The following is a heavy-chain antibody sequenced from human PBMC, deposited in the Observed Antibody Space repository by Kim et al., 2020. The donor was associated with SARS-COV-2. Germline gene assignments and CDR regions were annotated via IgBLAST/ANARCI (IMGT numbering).Heavy chain of an antibody. CDR3: ARDGILSYTSRWDY. J-gene: IGHJ4*02. CDR2: IKEDGSVK. D-gene: IGHD6-13*01. Sequence: GGSLRLSCAASGFTFRSYWMSWVRQAPGKGLEWVANIKEDGSVKQYVDSVKGRFTISRDNAGNSLYLQLNSLRADDTATYYCARDGILSYTSRWDYWGQGSLVTVSS. V-gene: IGHV3-7*03. CDR1: GFTFRSYW.